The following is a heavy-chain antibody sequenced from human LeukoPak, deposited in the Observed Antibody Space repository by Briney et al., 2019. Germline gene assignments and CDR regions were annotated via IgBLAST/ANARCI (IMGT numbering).Heavy chain of an antibody. Sequence: GGALRLSCAASGFTFSSYDMSWVRQAPGKGLEWVSVISGSGGSTYYADSVKGRFTISRDNSKNTLYLQMNSLRAEDTARYYCAKYYYGSGRFDYWGQGTLVTVSS. CDR2: ISGSGGST. V-gene: IGHV3-23*01. J-gene: IGHJ4*02. CDR1: GFTFSSYD. D-gene: IGHD3-10*01. CDR3: AKYYYGSGRFDY.